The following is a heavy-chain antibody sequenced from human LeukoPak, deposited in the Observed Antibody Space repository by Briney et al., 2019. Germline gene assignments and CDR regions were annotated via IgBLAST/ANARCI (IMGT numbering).Heavy chain of an antibody. D-gene: IGHD6-19*01. J-gene: IGHJ4*02. Sequence: PGGSLRLSCAASGFTFSSYSMNWVRQATGKGLEWVSYISSSSSTIYYADSVKGRFTISRDNAKNSLYLQMNSLRAEDTAVYYCARDRGTVAGAFFDYWGQGTLVTVSS. V-gene: IGHV3-48*01. CDR3: ARDRGTVAGAFFDY. CDR2: ISSSSSTI. CDR1: GFTFSSYS.